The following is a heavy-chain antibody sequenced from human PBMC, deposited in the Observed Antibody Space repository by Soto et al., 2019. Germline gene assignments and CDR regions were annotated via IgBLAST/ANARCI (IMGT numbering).Heavy chain of an antibody. Sequence: GGSLRFSCAASGFTFSSYAMSWVRQAPGKGLEWVSAISGSGGSTYYADSVKGRFTISRDNSKNTLYLQMNSLRAEDTAVYYCAKDLLPSIVGGVYYFDYWGQGTLVTVSS. CDR2: ISGSGGST. J-gene: IGHJ4*02. V-gene: IGHV3-23*01. CDR1: GFTFSSYA. CDR3: AKDLLPSIVGGVYYFDY. D-gene: IGHD1-26*01.